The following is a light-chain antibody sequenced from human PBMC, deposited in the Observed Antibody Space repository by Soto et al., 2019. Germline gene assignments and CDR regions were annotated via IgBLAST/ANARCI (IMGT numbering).Light chain of an antibody. CDR2: SAS. V-gene: IGKV3-20*01. CDR3: QQYGSSPPYS. Sequence: EIVLTQSPGTLSLSPGERATLSCRASQSVISNYLAWYQQKPGQAPRLLILSASSRATGIPDRFSGSGSGTDFTLTISRLEPEDFAVYYCQQYGSSPPYSFGQGTKLEMK. CDR1: QSVISNY. J-gene: IGKJ2*03.